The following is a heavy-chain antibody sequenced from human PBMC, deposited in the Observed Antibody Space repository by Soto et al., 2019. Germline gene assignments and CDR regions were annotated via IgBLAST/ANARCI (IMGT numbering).Heavy chain of an antibody. V-gene: IGHV3-23*01. J-gene: IGHJ3*02. CDR3: AKPAYHNAFDI. Sequence: EVQLLESGGGLVQPGGSLRLSCAASGFTFGTYAMGWVRQAPGKGLEWVSGISAGGGSTYFADSVKGRFTISRDNSKNTLYVQMNSLRAEDTALYCCAKPAYHNAFDIWGQGTMVTVSS. D-gene: IGHD2-2*01. CDR1: GFTFGTYA. CDR2: ISAGGGST.